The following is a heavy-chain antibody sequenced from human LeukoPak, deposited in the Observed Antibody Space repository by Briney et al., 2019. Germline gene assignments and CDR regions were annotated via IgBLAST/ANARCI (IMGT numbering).Heavy chain of an antibody. D-gene: IGHD1-14*01. V-gene: IGHV4-59*01. CDR1: GVPITDYY. J-gene: IGHJ5*02. CDR3: ARELPATGNWFDP. CDR2: MYYSGDS. Sequence: SETLSLTCNISGVPITDYYWSWIRLAPRRGLEWIGYMYYSGDSNSNPSLEGRVTMSADTSTNQFSLRLTSVTAADTAIYYCARELPATGNWFDPWGQGILVTVSS.